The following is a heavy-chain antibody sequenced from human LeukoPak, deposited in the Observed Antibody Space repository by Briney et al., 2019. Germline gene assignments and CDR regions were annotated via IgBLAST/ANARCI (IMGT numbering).Heavy chain of an antibody. CDR1: GFTFSSYA. Sequence: GGSLRLSCAASGFTFSSYAMHWVRQAPGKGLEWVAVISYDGSNKYYADSVKGRFTISRDNSKNTLYLQMNSLRAEDTAVYYCARDGTMIALVGFGYWGQGTLVTVSS. V-gene: IGHV3-30-3*01. J-gene: IGHJ4*02. CDR2: ISYDGSNK. CDR3: ARDGTMIALVGFGY. D-gene: IGHD3-22*01.